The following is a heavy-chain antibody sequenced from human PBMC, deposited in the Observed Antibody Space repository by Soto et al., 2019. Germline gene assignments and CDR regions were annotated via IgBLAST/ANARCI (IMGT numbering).Heavy chain of an antibody. CDR3: ARRRNYYGSGSYSPPFDY. D-gene: IGHD3-10*01. CDR1: GFTFSSYA. V-gene: IGHV3-23*01. CDR2: ISGSGGST. Sequence: GGSLRLSCAASGFTFSSYAMSWVRQAPGKGLEWVSAISGSGGSTYYADSVKGRFTISRDNSKNTLYLQMNSLRAEDTAVYYCARRRNYYGSGSYSPPFDYWGQGTLVTVSS. J-gene: IGHJ4*02.